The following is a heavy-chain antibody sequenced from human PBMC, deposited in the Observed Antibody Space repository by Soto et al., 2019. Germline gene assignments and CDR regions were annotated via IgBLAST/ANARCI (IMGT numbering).Heavy chain of an antibody. V-gene: IGHV1-69*13. Sequence: GASVKVSCKASGGTFSSYAISWVRQAPAQGLEWMGGIIPIFGTANYAQKFQGRVTITADESTSTAYMELSSLRSEDTAVYYCARDSRGGYHYDISSYYDFDYWGQGTRVTVS. CDR3: ARDSRGGYHYDISSYYDFDY. CDR1: GGTFSSYA. CDR2: IIPIFGTA. J-gene: IGHJ4*02. D-gene: IGHD3-22*01.